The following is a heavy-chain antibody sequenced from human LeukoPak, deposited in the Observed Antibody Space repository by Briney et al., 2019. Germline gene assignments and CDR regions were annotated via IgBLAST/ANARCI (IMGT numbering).Heavy chain of an antibody. CDR3: AHRWRDYVAFDI. J-gene: IGHJ3*02. D-gene: IGHD4-17*01. Sequence: SGPTLVDPTQTLTLTCTFSGFSLSTSGGGVGWIRQPPGKALEWLALIYWDDDKRYSLPLKSSHTITKDTSKNQVVLTMTNMDPVDTSTYYCAHRWRDYVAFDIWGQGTIVTVSS. V-gene: IGHV2-5*02. CDR2: IYWDDDK. CDR1: GFSLSTSGGG.